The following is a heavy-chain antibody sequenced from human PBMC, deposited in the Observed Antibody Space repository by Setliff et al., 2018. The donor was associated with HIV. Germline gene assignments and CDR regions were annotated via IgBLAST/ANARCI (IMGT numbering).Heavy chain of an antibody. J-gene: IGHJ6*02. CDR3: ARDHCSSSGCYEYSYYGMDV. Sequence: SVKVSCKASGGTFSNYAINWVRQAPGQGLEWMGGIIPIIGIASYAQKFRGRVTITADKSTSTAYMELSSLRSEDTAVYYCARDHCSSSGCYEYSYYGMDVWGQGTTVTVSS. V-gene: IGHV1-69*10. D-gene: IGHD2-2*01. CDR2: IIPIIGIA. CDR1: GGTFSNYA.